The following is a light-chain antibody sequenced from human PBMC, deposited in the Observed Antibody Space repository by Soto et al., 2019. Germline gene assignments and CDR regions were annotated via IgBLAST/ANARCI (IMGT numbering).Light chain of an antibody. CDR1: QRISNY. J-gene: IGKJ4*01. V-gene: IGKV1-39*01. Sequence: EIQMTQSPSSLSASVGDRVTITCRASQRISNYVNWYQQRPGKPPKLLINAASTLQSGVPPKFSGSGSGTDFTLTISSLEPEDFATYYCQQSYSTPLTFGGGTKVDIK. CDR2: AAS. CDR3: QQSYSTPLT.